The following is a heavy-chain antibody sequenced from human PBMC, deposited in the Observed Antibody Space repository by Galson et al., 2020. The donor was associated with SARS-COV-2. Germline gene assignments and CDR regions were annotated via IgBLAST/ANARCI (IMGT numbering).Heavy chain of an antibody. D-gene: IGHD2-8*02. J-gene: IGHJ4*02. CDR1: GVTLSEYG. CDR2: ISGSGGST. Sequence: GGSLRLSCAVSGVTLSEYGFSWVRQAPGKGLEWVSGISGSGGSTDYANSVKGRFTISKDNSKSTVDLQMNTVRAEDTAIYYCAKDRYCVGGVCPLDYWGLGTLVTVSS. CDR3: AKDRYCVGGVCPLDY. V-gene: IGHV3-23*01.